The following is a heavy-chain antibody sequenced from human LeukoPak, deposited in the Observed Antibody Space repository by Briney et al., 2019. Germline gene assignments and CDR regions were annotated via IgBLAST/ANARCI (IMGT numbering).Heavy chain of an antibody. CDR1: GFTFSSYE. D-gene: IGHD5-18*01. Sequence: PGGSLRLSCAASGFTFSSYEMSWVRQAPGKGLEWVSYISSSGTTIYYADSVRGRFTISRDNAKNSLYLQMNSLRADDTAVYYCARGHRYGEDYWGQGTLVTVSS. J-gene: IGHJ4*02. V-gene: IGHV3-48*03. CDR2: ISSSGTTI. CDR3: ARGHRYGEDY.